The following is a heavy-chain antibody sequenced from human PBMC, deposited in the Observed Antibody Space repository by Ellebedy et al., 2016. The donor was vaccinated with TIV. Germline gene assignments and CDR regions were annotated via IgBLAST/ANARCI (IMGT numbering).Heavy chain of an antibody. J-gene: IGHJ4*02. V-gene: IGHV3-49*03. Sequence: PGGSLRLSCTASGFTFGDYAMSWFRQAPGKGLEWVGFIRSKAYGGTTEYAASVKGRFTISRDDSKSIAYLQMNSLKTEDTAVYYCTRDKGVRKGLRFDYWGQGTLVTVSS. D-gene: IGHD1-14*01. CDR2: IRSKAYGGTT. CDR3: TRDKGVRKGLRFDY. CDR1: GFTFGDYA.